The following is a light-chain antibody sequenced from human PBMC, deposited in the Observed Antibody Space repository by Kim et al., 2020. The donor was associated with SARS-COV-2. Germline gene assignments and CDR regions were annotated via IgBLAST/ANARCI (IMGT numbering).Light chain of an antibody. CDR3: SSYTSSSTLEV. J-gene: IGLJ1*01. V-gene: IGLV2-14*03. CDR1: SRDVGGYNY. CDR2: DVS. Sequence: QSITISCPGTSRDVGGYNYVSWYQQHPGKAPKLMIYDVSNRPSGVSNRFSGSKSGNTASLTISGLQAEDEADYYCSSYTSSSTLEVFGTGTKVTVL.